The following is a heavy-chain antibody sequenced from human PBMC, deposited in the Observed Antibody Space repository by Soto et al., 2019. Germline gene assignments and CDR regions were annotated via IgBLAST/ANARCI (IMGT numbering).Heavy chain of an antibody. J-gene: IGHJ4*02. CDR3: ARGTVGATVWYFDY. Sequence: SETLSLTCTVSGGPISSGRYYWSWIRQHPGKGLEWIGYIYYSGSTYYNPSLKSRVTISVDTSKNQFSLKLSSVTAADTAVYYCARGTVGATVWYFDYWGQGTLVTVSS. CDR1: GGPISSGRYY. CDR2: IYYSGST. V-gene: IGHV4-31*03. D-gene: IGHD1-26*01.